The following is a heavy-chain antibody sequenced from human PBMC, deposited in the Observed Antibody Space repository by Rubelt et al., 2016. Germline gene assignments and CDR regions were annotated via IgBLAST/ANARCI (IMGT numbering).Heavy chain of an antibody. Sequence: HSGSTYYNPSLKSRVTISVDTSKNQFSLKLSSVTAADTAVYYCAREQWLVRGGAFDIWGQGTMVTVSS. CDR2: HSGST. V-gene: IGHV4-30-2*04. CDR3: AREQWLVRGGAFDI. D-gene: IGHD6-19*01. J-gene: IGHJ3*02.